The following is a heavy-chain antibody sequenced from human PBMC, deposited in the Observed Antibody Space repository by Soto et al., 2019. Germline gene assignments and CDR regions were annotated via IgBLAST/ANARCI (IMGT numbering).Heavy chain of an antibody. V-gene: IGHV4-59*01. CDR1: GGSIRSYY. CDR3: ARGYGSGSYPYLQVDY. D-gene: IGHD3-10*01. Sequence: SSETLSLTCTVSGGSIRSYYWSWIRQSPGKGLEWIGYIYSSGSTNYNPSLKSRVTISLDTSKNQFSLKLTSVTAADTAVYYCARGYGSGSYPYLQVDYWGQGTPVTVSS. CDR2: IYSSGST. J-gene: IGHJ4*02.